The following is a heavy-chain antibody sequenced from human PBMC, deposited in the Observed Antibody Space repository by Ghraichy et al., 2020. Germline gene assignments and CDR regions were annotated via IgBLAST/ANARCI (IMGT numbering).Heavy chain of an antibody. J-gene: IGHJ4*02. CDR1: GDSISSSSW. CDR2: IYDSVHT. CDR3: AGGSAEIDY. Sequence: SETLSLTCAVSGDSISSSSWWSWVRQPPGKGLEWIGEIYDSVHTNYNPSLKSRVTTSVDKSKNQFSLKLTSVTTADTAVYYCAGGSAEIDYWGQGTLVTVSS. V-gene: IGHV4-4*02.